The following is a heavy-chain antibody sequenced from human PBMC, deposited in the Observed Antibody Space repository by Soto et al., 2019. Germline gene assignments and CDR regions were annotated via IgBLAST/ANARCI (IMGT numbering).Heavy chain of an antibody. V-gene: IGHV4-59*02. CDR1: GASVSGYY. J-gene: IGHJ5*02. CDR2: IHNSGAS. CDR3: ARGPQWLRSDNWFDP. D-gene: IGHD5-12*01. Sequence: QVQLQETGPGLVKPSETLSLTCTVSGASVSGYYWSWIRQTPGKGLGWIGNIHNSGASKYTPSLKSRVPIPLDTSKNEFSLKIGSVTTADTAVYYCARGPQWLRSDNWFDPWGQGNLGTVSS.